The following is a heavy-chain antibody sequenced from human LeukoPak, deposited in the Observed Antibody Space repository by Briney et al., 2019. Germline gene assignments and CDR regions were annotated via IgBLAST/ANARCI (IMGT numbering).Heavy chain of an antibody. CDR3: ARIHYCGGDCYSLDY. CDR2: IYHSGST. J-gene: IGHJ4*02. Sequence: PSETLSLTCTVSTYSISSGYYWGWIRQPPGKGLEGIGYIYHSGSTYYNPSLRSRVTISVDTSKNQFSLKLSSVTAADTAVYYCARIHYCGGDCYSLDYWGQGTLVTVSS. V-gene: IGHV4-38-2*02. D-gene: IGHD2-21*02. CDR1: TYSISSGYY.